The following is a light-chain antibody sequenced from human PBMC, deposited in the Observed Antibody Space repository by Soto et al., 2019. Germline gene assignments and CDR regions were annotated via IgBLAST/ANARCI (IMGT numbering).Light chain of an antibody. J-gene: IGKJ1*01. CDR3: QQYASSPQWT. V-gene: IGKV3-20*01. Sequence: EIVLTQSPGTLSLSPGERATLSCRASQSVSSSYLAWYQQKPGQAPRLLIYGSSSRATGIPDRFSGSGSGTNFTLTISILEPEDFAVYDCQQYASSPQWTFGQGTNVEIK. CDR1: QSVSSSY. CDR2: GSS.